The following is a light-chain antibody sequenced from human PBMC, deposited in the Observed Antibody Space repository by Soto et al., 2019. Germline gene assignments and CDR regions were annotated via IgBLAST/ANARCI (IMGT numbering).Light chain of an antibody. V-gene: IGKV1-39*01. CDR1: QSISNH. J-gene: IGKJ5*01. CDR2: AAS. CDR3: QQYDYLPIT. Sequence: DIQMTQSPSSLSASVEDRVIITCRASQSISNHLNWYQQKPGKAPKLLIFAASSLQSGVPSRFSGSRSGPDFTLILSSLQPEDFATYYCQQYDYLPITFGQGTRLEIK.